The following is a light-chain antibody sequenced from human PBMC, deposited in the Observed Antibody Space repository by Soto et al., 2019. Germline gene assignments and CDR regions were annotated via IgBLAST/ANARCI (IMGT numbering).Light chain of an antibody. CDR1: QTISAN. V-gene: IGKV3-15*01. CDR2: GAS. J-gene: IGKJ1*01. Sequence: IVMTQSPATLSVSPGERATLSCRASQTISANLAWYQQRPGQAPRLLIYGASTRATGIPARFSGSGSGTEFTLTISSLHSEDFAVYYCQQYGSSGTFGQGTKVEIK. CDR3: QQYGSSGT.